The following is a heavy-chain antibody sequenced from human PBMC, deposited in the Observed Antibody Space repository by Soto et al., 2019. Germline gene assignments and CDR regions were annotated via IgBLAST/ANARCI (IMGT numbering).Heavy chain of an antibody. V-gene: IGHV3-15*01. CDR2: IKSKTDGGTT. Sequence: EVQLVESGGGLVKPGGSLRLSCAASGFTFSNAWMSWVRQAPGKGLEWVGRIKSKTDGGTTDYAAPVKGRFTISRDDSKTTLYLQMNSLKTEDTAVYYCTTLGGGYSYGSWSYYKYYYYMDVWGKGTTDTDSS. D-gene: IGHD3-10*01. CDR3: TTLGGGYSYGSWSYYKYYYYMDV. J-gene: IGHJ6*03. CDR1: GFTFSNAW.